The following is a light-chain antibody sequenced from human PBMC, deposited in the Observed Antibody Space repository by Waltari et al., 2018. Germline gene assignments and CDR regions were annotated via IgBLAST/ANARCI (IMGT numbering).Light chain of an antibody. Sequence: EIVLTQSPGTLSLSIEERATVSCMASQSVSRALAWYQQEPGQAPELLIYGASTRATGIPDRFSGSGSGTDFRLTISRLEPGDFAVYYCQHYLRLPVTFGQGTTVEI. CDR1: QSVSRA. CDR3: QHYLRLPVT. J-gene: IGKJ1*01. V-gene: IGKV3-20*01. CDR2: GAS.